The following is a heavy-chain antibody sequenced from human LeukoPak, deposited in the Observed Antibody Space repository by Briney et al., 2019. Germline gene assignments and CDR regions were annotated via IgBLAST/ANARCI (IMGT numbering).Heavy chain of an antibody. CDR3: ARAVVPAADYYYYYYYMDV. D-gene: IGHD2-2*01. J-gene: IGHJ6*03. Sequence: ASVKVSCKASGYTFTSYGISWVRQAPGQGLEWMGWISAYNGNTNYAQKLQGRVTMTTDTSTGTAYMELRSLRSDDTAVYYCARAVVPAADYYYYYYYMDVWGKGTTVTDSS. CDR1: GYTFTSYG. CDR2: ISAYNGNT. V-gene: IGHV1-18*01.